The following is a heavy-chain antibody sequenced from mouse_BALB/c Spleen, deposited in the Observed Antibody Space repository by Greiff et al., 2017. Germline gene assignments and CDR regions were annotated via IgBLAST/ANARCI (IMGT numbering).Heavy chain of an antibody. D-gene: IGHD1-1*01. V-gene: IGHV5-6*02. CDR2: ISSGGSYT. CDR1: GFTFSSYG. J-gene: IGHJ3*01. Sequence: EVKLVESGGDLVKPGGSLKLSCAASGFTFSSYGMSWVRQTPDKRLEWVATISSGGSYTYYPDSVKGRFTISRDNAKNTLYLQMSSLKSEDTAMYYCARYYGSSYGFAYWGQGTLGTVSA. CDR3: ARYYGSSYGFAY.